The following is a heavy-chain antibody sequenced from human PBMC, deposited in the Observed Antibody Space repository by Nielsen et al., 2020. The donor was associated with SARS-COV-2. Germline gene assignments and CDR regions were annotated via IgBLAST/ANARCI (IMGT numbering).Heavy chain of an antibody. Sequence: GGSLRLSCAASGFTFSNAWMSWVRQAPGKGLEWVGRIKSKTDGGTTDYAAPVKGRFTIPRDDSKNTLYLQMNSLKTEDTAVYYCTTDPSSGWYLDYWGQGTLVTVSS. D-gene: IGHD6-19*01. CDR2: IKSKTDGGTT. V-gene: IGHV3-15*01. CDR3: TTDPSSGWYLDY. CDR1: GFTFSNAW. J-gene: IGHJ4*02.